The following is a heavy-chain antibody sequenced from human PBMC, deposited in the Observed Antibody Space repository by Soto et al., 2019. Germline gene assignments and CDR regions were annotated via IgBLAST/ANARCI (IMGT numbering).Heavy chain of an antibody. V-gene: IGHV3-13*01. CDR3: AREARDYYYYGMDV. D-gene: IGHD6-6*01. Sequence: GGSLRLSCAASGFTFSSYDMHWVRQATGKGLEWVSAIGTAGDTYYPGSVRGRFTISRENAKNSLYLQMNSLRAEDTAVYYCAREARDYYYYGMDVWGQGTTVTV. CDR2: IGTAGDT. J-gene: IGHJ6*02. CDR1: GFTFSSYD.